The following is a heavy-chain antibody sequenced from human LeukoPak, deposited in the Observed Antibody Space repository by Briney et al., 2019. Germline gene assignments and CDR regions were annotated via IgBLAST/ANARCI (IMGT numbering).Heavy chain of an antibody. Sequence: ASVKVSCEASGYTLKSCGINWIRQAPAQGLEWVGWISTQSGNTNYAQKVQGRLTLTTDRSTNTAYMELRSLRSDDTAVYYCARGAYGDKWGQGTMVTVSS. V-gene: IGHV1-18*01. CDR2: ISTQSGNT. J-gene: IGHJ4*02. CDR1: GYTLKSCG. CDR3: ARGAYGDK. D-gene: IGHD4-17*01.